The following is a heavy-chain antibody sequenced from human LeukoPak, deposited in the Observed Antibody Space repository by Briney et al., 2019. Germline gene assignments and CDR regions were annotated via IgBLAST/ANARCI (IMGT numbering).Heavy chain of an antibody. D-gene: IGHD5-18*01. CDR2: IKQDGREK. CDR1: GFTFSSSW. J-gene: IGHJ6*02. V-gene: IGHV3-7*01. CDR3: ARRYTAMVHYYYGMDV. Sequence: GGSLRLSCAASGFTFSSSWMTWVRQAPGKGLEWVANIKQDGREKYYVDSVKGRFTISRDNAKNSLYLQMNSLRAEDTAVYYCARRYTAMVHYYYGMDVWGQGTTVTVSS.